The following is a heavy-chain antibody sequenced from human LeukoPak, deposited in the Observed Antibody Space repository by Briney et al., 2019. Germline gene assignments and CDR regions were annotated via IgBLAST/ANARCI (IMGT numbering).Heavy chain of an antibody. J-gene: IGHJ4*02. CDR2: IYYSGST. D-gene: IGHD3-22*01. CDR1: GGSISSSSYY. CDR3: AKDHTYHYDSSRYYFDY. V-gene: IGHV4-39*01. Sequence: SGTLSLTCTVSGGSISSSSYYWGWIRQPPGKGLEWIGSIYYSGSTYYNPSLKSRVTISVDTSKNQFSLKLSSVTAADTAVYYCAKDHTYHYDSSRYYFDYWGQGTLVTVSS.